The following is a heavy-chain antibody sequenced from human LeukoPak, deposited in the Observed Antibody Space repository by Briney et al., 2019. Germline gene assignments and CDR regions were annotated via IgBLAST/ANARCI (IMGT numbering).Heavy chain of an antibody. Sequence: PGGSLRLSCAASGFTFSSYGMHWVRQAPGKGLEWVAFIRYGGSNKYYADSVKGRFTISRDNSKNTLYLQMNSLRAEDTAVYYCAKDSFSDDSSGYYFSSRSYYFDYWGQGTLVTVSS. J-gene: IGHJ4*02. CDR1: GFTFSSYG. D-gene: IGHD3-22*01. V-gene: IGHV3-30*02. CDR2: IRYGGSNK. CDR3: AKDSFSDDSSGYYFSSRSYYFDY.